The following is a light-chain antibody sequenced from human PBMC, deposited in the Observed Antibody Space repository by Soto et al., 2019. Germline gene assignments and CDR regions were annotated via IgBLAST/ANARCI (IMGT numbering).Light chain of an antibody. J-gene: IGKJ1*01. CDR2: VAS. Sequence: DIQMTQSPSTLSASVGDRVTITCRASQSISSYLSWYQQKPGKAPKLLINVASTLQSGVPSRFSGSGSGTDFTLTISGLQPDDFTTYYCQQYTSYSRAFGKGTKVDIK. CDR3: QQYTSYSRA. CDR1: QSISSY. V-gene: IGKV1-5*01.